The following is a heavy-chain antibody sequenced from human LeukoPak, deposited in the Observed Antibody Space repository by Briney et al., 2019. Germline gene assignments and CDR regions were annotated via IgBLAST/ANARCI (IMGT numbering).Heavy chain of an antibody. J-gene: IGHJ4*02. Sequence: GGSLSLSFAASGFPFYYYGMSWVRPAPGKGLEWVSGINWNGGSTGYADSVKGRFTISRDNAKNSLYLQMNSLRAEDTALYYCARRAEGMEDYWGQGTLVTVSS. V-gene: IGHV3-20*03. CDR1: GFPFYYYG. CDR3: ARRAEGMEDY. D-gene: IGHD6-13*01. CDR2: INWNGGST.